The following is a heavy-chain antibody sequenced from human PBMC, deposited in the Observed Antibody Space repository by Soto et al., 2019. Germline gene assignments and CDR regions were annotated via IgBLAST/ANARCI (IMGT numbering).Heavy chain of an antibody. J-gene: IGHJ6*02. CDR3: ATSIAARPPYYYYGMDV. D-gene: IGHD6-6*01. V-gene: IGHV1-3*01. CDR1: GYTFTSYA. CDR2: INAGNGNT. Sequence: GASVKVSCKASGYTFTSYAMHWVRQAPGQRLEWMGWINAGNGNTKYSQKFQGRVTITRDTSASTAYMELSSLRSEDTAVYYCATSIAARPPYYYYGMDVWGQGTTVTVSS.